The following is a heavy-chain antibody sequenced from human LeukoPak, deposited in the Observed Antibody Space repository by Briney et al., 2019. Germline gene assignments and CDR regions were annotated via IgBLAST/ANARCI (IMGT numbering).Heavy chain of an antibody. Sequence: GGSLRLSCAASGFTFSNYAMSWVRQAPGKGLEWASVISGGGGSTYYADSVKGRFTISRDNSKNTLYLQMNSLRAEDSATYYCAKSGDYFDYWGQGILVTVSS. CDR1: GFTFSNYA. CDR3: AKSGDYFDY. CDR2: ISGGGGST. D-gene: IGHD3-10*01. J-gene: IGHJ4*02. V-gene: IGHV3-23*01.